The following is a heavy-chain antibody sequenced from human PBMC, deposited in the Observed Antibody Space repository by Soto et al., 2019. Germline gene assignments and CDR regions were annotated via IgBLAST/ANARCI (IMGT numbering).Heavy chain of an antibody. CDR1: GGSINNYY. Sequence: PSETLSLTCTVSGGSINNYYWSWIRQPPGKRLEYIGYIYYTGSTNYNPSLESRVTMSVDTSKNQFSLRLRSMTAADTAVYYCARHYYHSSGYYYFDYWSPGTRVTVSS. D-gene: IGHD3-22*01. V-gene: IGHV4-59*08. CDR3: ARHYYHSSGYYYFDY. J-gene: IGHJ4*02. CDR2: IYYTGST.